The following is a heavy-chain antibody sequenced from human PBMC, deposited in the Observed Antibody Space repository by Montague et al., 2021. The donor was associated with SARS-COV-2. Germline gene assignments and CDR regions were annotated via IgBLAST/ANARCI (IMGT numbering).Heavy chain of an antibody. CDR3: ARVRYYGSGTSLGMDV. Sequence: SETLSLTCAVYGGSFSGYYWSWIRQPPGKGLEWIGKINHSGSTNYNPSLKSRVTISVDTSKNQFSLKLSSVTAADTAAYYCARVRYYGSGTSLGMDVWGQGTTVTVSS. CDR2: INHSGST. D-gene: IGHD3-10*01. J-gene: IGHJ6*02. CDR1: GGSFSGYY. V-gene: IGHV4-34*01.